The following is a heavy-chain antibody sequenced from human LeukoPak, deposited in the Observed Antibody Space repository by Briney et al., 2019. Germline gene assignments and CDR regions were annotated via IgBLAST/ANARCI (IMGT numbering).Heavy chain of an antibody. J-gene: IGHJ5*02. V-gene: IGHV3-74*01. CDR2: INSDGSST. Sequence: GGSLRLSCAASGFTFSSYWMHWVRQAAGKGLVWVARINSDGSSTSYADSVKGRFTISRDNAKNTLYLQMNSLRAEDTAVYYCARGGVGDILTGYYSYNWFGPWGQGTLVTVSS. D-gene: IGHD3-9*01. CDR3: ARGGVGDILTGYYSYNWFGP. CDR1: GFTFSSYW.